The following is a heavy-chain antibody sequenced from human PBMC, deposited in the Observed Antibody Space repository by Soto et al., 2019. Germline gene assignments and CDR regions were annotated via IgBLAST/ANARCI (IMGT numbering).Heavy chain of an antibody. CDR2: ISSSSSTI. Sequence: EVQLVESGGGLVQPGGSLRLSCAASGFTFSSYSMNWVRQAPGKGLEWVSYISSSSSTIYYADSVKGRFTISRDNAKNSLYLQMNSLRDEDTAVYYCAGDRARIGARLERRDYWGQGTLVTVSS. CDR1: GFTFSSYS. V-gene: IGHV3-48*02. D-gene: IGHD1-1*01. CDR3: AGDRARIGARLERRDY. J-gene: IGHJ4*02.